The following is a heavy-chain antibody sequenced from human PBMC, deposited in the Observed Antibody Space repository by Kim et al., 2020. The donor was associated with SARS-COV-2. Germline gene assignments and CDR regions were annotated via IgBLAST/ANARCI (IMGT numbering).Heavy chain of an antibody. CDR2: IIPILGIA. J-gene: IGHJ4*02. CDR3: ARAGTITMVRGVNLDY. V-gene: IGHV1-69*02. D-gene: IGHD3-10*01. Sequence: SVKVSCKASGGTFSSYTISWVRQAPGQGLEWMGRIIPILGIANYAQKFQGRVTITADKSTSTAYMELSSLRSEDTAVYYCARAGTITMVRGVNLDYWGQGTLVTVSS. CDR1: GGTFSSYT.